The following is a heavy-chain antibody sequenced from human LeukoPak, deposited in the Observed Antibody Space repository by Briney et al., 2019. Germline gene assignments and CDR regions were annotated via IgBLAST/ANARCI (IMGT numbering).Heavy chain of an antibody. J-gene: IGHJ4*02. V-gene: IGHV4-4*07. Sequence: SETLSLTCTVSGGSISSYYWSWIRQPPGKGLEWIGRIYATGSTNYNPSLKSRITMSVDTSKNQFSLKLSSVTAADTAVYYCARSGSYSGPYVYWGQGTVVTVSS. CDR1: GGSISSYY. D-gene: IGHD1-26*01. CDR3: ARSGSYSGPYVY. CDR2: IYATGST.